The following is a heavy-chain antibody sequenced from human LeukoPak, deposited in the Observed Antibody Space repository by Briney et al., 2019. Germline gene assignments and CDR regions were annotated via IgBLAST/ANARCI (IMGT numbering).Heavy chain of an antibody. D-gene: IGHD3-9*01. V-gene: IGHV4-39*07. J-gene: IGHJ4*02. Sequence: SETLSLTCTVSGGSITKRDNYWGWIRRPPGKGLEWIGIISYSGSAYYNPSLRSRVTISLDTSKNQFSLKLSSVTAADTAVYYCARARYDDILTGYYPSPYFDYWGQGTLVTVSS. CDR1: GGSITKRDNY. CDR3: ARARYDDILTGYYPSPYFDY. CDR2: ISYSGSA.